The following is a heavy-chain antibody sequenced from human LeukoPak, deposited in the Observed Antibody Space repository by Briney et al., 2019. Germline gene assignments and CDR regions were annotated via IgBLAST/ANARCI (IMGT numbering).Heavy chain of an antibody. Sequence: GGSLRLSCAASGFTFSSYAMHWVRQAPGKGLEWVAVISYDGSNKYYADSVKGRFTISRDNSKNTLYLQMNSLRAEDTAVYYCARDIVVVPVYWGQGTLVTVSS. D-gene: IGHD2-21*01. CDR1: GFTFSSYA. V-gene: IGHV3-30*04. CDR3: ARDIVVVPVY. J-gene: IGHJ4*02. CDR2: ISYDGSNK.